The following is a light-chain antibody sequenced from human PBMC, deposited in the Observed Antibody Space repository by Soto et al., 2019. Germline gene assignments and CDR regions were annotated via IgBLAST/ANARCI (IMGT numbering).Light chain of an antibody. CDR2: DVT. CDR1: ANDVGGHNY. V-gene: IGLV2-11*01. CDR3: YSYGGTYTFV. J-gene: IGLJ1*01. Sequence: QSALTQPRSVSGSPGQSATISCTGTANDVGGHNYVSWYQQHPGEAPKLLIYDVTERPSGVPDRFSGSKSGNTASLTISGLQAEDEADYYCYSYGGTYTFVFGTGTKLTVL.